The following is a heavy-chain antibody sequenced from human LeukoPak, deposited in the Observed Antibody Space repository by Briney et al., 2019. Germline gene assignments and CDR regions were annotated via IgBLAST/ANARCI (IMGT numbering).Heavy chain of an antibody. D-gene: IGHD2-2*02. CDR1: GYTFTSYA. Sequence: ASVKVSCKASGYTFTSYAMNWVRQAPGQGLEWMGWINTNTGNPTYAQGFTGRFVFSLDTSVSTVYLRISSLKAEDTAVYYCARTTAICSSTSCYRWGFDYWGQGTLVTVSS. CDR3: ARTTAICSSTSCYRWGFDY. CDR2: INTNTGNP. V-gene: IGHV7-4-1*02. J-gene: IGHJ4*02.